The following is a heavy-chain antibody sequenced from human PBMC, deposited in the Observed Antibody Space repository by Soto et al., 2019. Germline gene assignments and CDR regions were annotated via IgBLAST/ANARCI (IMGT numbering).Heavy chain of an antibody. CDR3: ASDLSGRADV. Sequence: SGGSLRLSCAASRFTFSSYWMHWVRQAPGKGLVWVSRMNEDGGTTDYADSVKGRFTISRDNAKNTLYLQMNSLRVEDTAVYYCASDLSGRADVWGQGTTVTVSS. CDR1: RFTFSSYW. V-gene: IGHV3-74*01. CDR2: MNEDGGTT. J-gene: IGHJ6*02. D-gene: IGHD3-10*01.